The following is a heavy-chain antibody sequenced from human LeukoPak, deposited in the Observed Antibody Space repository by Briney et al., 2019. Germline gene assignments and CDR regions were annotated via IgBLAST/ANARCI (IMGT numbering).Heavy chain of an antibody. V-gene: IGHV1-69*01. D-gene: IGHD2-2*01. CDR3: ARPNTIGYCSSTSCYAWWFGP. Sequence: SVKVSCKASGGTFSSYAISWVRQAPGQGLEWMGGIIPIFGTANYAQKFQGRVTITADESTSTAYMELSSLRSEDTAVYYCARPNTIGYCSSTSCYAWWFGPWGQGTLVTVSS. CDR2: IIPIFGTA. J-gene: IGHJ5*02. CDR1: GGTFSSYA.